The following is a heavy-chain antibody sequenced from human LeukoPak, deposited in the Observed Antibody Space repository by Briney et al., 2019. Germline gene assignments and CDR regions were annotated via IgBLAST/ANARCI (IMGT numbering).Heavy chain of an antibody. J-gene: IGHJ4*02. CDR3: AKDKEVVTRIWGFFDY. V-gene: IGHV3-30*18. CDR1: GFTFSSYG. CDR2: ISYDGSNK. D-gene: IGHD5-12*01. Sequence: GRSLRLSCAASGFTFSSYGMHWVRQAPGKGLEWVAVISYDGSNKYYADSVKGRFPISRDNSKNTLYLQMNSLRAEDTAVYYYAKDKEVVTRIWGFFDYWGQGTLVTVSS.